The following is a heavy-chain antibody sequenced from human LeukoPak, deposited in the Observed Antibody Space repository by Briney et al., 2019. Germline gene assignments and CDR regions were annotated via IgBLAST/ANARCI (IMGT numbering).Heavy chain of an antibody. CDR1: GGSISSSSYY. Sequence: SETLSLTRTVSGGSISSSSYYWGWIRQPPGKGLEWIGSIYYSGSTYYNPSLKSRVTISVDTSKNQFSLKLSSVTAADTAVYYCARQWVPVAGSDAFDIWGQGTMVTVSS. V-gene: IGHV4-39*01. J-gene: IGHJ3*02. D-gene: IGHD6-19*01. CDR3: ARQWVPVAGSDAFDI. CDR2: IYYSGST.